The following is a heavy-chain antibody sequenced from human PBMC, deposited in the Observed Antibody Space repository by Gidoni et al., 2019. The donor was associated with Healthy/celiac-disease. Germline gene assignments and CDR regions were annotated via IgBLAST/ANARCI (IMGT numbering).Heavy chain of an antibody. D-gene: IGHD6-13*01. Sequence: AVISYDGSNKYYADSVKGRFTISRDNSKNTLYLQMNSLRAEDTAVYYCARDQTIAAAGTGAYYYYGMDVWGRGTTVTVSS. J-gene: IGHJ6*02. CDR3: ARDQTIAAAGTGAYYYYGMDV. CDR2: ISYDGSNK. V-gene: IGHV3-30-3*01.